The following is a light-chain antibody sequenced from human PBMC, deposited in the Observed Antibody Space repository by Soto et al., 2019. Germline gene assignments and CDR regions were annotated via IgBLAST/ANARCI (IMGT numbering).Light chain of an antibody. CDR2: EVS. J-gene: IGKJ5*01. Sequence: DVVMTQTPLSLSVAPGQPASISCKSSQSLLHITGETFLFWYLQKPGQSPQLLIYEVSTRVSGVPDRFSGSGSGTDFTLEISGVENDDVDIYYCMQSTQLPPTFGHGTRRGIE. CDR1: QSLLHITGETF. CDR3: MQSTQLPPT. V-gene: IGKV2D-29*02.